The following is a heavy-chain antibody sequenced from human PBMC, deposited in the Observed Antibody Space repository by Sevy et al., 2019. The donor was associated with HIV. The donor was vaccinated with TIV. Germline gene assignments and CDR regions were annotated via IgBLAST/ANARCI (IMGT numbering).Heavy chain of an antibody. CDR2: IWYDGSNQ. Sequence: GESLKISCAASGFSFRTYGIHWVRQAPGKGLEWAAFIWYDGSNQLYADSVKGRFTISRDNSKDMVSLQMNSLRVEDTALYFCARLDFDVWGHGTMVTVSS. V-gene: IGHV3-33*03. CDR1: GFSFRTYG. J-gene: IGHJ3*01. CDR3: ARLDFDV.